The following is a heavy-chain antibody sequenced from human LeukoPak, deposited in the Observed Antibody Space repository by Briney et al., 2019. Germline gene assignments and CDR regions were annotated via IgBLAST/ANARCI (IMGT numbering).Heavy chain of an antibody. CDR1: GFTFSSYS. D-gene: IGHD3-22*01. J-gene: IGHJ4*02. CDR2: ISLDGSDK. V-gene: IGHV3-30*01. Sequence: PGRSLRLSCAASGFTFSSYSMHWVRQAPGKGLEWVAVISLDGSDKYYVDSVKGRITISRDKSNKPLYLEMNSLGAEDTGLYYCARGRYYYHSSGYYSDYCGQGTLVTVSS. CDR3: ARGRYYYHSSGYYSDY.